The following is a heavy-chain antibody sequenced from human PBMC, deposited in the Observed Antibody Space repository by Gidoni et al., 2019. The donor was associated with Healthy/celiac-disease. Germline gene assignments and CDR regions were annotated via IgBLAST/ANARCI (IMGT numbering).Heavy chain of an antibody. Sequence: QVQLVESGGGLVQPGSALRLSSAAAGFPLSSSPLHWVRQAPGTGLEWVAVISYDGSNKYYAASVKGRFTISRENSKNTLYLQMNSLRAEDTAVYYCARDIRGSSSSYYYYGMDVWGQGTTVTVSS. CDR1: GFPLSSSP. CDR3: ARDIRGSSSSYYYYGMDV. CDR2: ISYDGSNK. J-gene: IGHJ6*02. D-gene: IGHD6-6*01. V-gene: IGHV3-30*04.